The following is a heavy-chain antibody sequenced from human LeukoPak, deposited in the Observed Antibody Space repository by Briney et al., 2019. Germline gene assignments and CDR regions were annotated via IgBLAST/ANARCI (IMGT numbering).Heavy chain of an antibody. Sequence: SETLSLICTVSGGSISSYYWSWIRQPPGKGLEWIGYIYYSGSTNYNPSLKSRVTISVDTSKNQFSLKLSSVTAADTAVYYCARGRYSSSWYVDYWGQGTLVTVSS. J-gene: IGHJ4*02. V-gene: IGHV4-59*01. CDR2: IYYSGST. CDR1: GGSISSYY. CDR3: ARGRYSSSWYVDY. D-gene: IGHD6-13*01.